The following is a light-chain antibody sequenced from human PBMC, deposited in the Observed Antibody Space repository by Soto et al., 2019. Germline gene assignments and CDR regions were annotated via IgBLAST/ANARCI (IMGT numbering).Light chain of an antibody. CDR3: QQYTNTNNPWM. J-gene: IGKJ1*01. CDR1: QIISTW. CDR2: KAS. Sequence: DIQMTQSPSTLPASVGDRVTITCRANQIISTWLAWYQQKPGKAPNLLIYKASRLETGVPSRFSGSGSGTEFTLIISGLQPDDSATYYCQQYTNTNNPWMFGQGTKVDNK. V-gene: IGKV1-5*03.